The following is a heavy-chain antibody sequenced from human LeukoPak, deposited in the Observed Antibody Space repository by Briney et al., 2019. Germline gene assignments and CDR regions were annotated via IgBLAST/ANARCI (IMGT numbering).Heavy chain of an antibody. Sequence: LRLSCAASGFTFSNYAMSWIRQPPGKGLEWIGYIYYSGSTYYNPSLKSRVTISVDTSKNQFSLKLSSVTAADTAVYYCARETDSSGHYGYWGQGTLVTVSS. CDR1: GFTFSNYA. CDR2: IYYSGST. CDR3: ARETDSSGHYGY. J-gene: IGHJ4*02. D-gene: IGHD3-22*01. V-gene: IGHV4-30-4*08.